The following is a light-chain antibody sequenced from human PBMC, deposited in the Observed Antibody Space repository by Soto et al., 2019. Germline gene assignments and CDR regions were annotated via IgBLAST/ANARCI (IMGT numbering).Light chain of an antibody. CDR2: SAS. CDR3: QQSYSIPFT. J-gene: IGKJ3*01. CDR1: QTIRSS. Sequence: DIQMTQSPSSLSASVGDRVTITCWTSQTIRSSLNWYQQKTGKAPKLLIYSASSLQSGVPSRFSGSGSGTDLTLTISGLQFEDFATYYCQQSYSIPFTFGPGTKVDIK. V-gene: IGKV1-39*01.